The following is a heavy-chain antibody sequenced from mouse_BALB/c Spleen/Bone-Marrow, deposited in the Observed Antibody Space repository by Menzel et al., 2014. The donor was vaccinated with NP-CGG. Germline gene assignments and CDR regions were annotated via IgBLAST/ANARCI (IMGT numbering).Heavy chain of an antibody. V-gene: IGHV1-69*02. CDR3: TRVRGYGSRAWFAY. CDR1: GYTFTSYW. J-gene: IGHJ3*01. Sequence: VQLQQSGAELVRPGASVKLSCKASGYTFTSYWINWVKQRPGQGLEWIGNIYPSDSYTNYNQKFKDKATLTVDKSSSTAYMQLSSPTPEDSAVYYCTRVRGYGSRAWFAYWGQGTLVTVSA. CDR2: IYPSDSYT. D-gene: IGHD1-1*01.